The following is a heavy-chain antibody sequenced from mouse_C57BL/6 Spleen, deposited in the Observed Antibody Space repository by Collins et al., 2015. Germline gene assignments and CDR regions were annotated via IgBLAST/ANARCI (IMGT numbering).Heavy chain of an antibody. Sequence: QVQLQQPGAELVKPGASVKLSCKASGYTFTNYWMQWVKQRPGQGLEWIGDIYPGSGSTNYNEKFKSKATLTVDTSSTTAYMQLSSLTSEDSAVYFCSRWLPYWGQGTTLTVSS. CDR3: SRWLPY. V-gene: IGHV1-55*01. D-gene: IGHD2-2*01. CDR1: GYTFTNYW. J-gene: IGHJ2*01. CDR2: IYPGSGST.